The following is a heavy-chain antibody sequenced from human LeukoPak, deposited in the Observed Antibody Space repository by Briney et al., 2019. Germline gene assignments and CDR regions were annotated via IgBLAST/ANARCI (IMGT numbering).Heavy chain of an antibody. D-gene: IGHD1-1*01. Sequence: ASVKVSCKASGYTFTGYYMHWVRQAPGQGLEWMGWINPNSGGTNYAQRFHGRVTMTRDTSISTAYMELSRLRSDDTAVYYCASTNMAEARAPLDLWGQGTLVTVSS. CDR3: ASTNMAEARAPLDL. V-gene: IGHV1-2*02. J-gene: IGHJ5*02. CDR2: INPNSGGT. CDR1: GYTFTGYY.